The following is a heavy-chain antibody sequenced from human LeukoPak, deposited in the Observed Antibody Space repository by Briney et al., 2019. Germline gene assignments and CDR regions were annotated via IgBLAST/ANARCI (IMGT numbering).Heavy chain of an antibody. D-gene: IGHD2-15*01. V-gene: IGHV1-2*02. CDR2: INPNSGGT. CDR1: GYTFTGYY. J-gene: IGHJ4*02. CDR3: ARVRRPPQCSGGSCYVPYYFDY. Sequence: ASVKVSCKASGYTFTGYYMHWVRQAPGQGLEWMGWINPNSGGTNYAQKFQGRVTMTRDTSIRTAYMELSRLRSDDTAVYYCARVRRPPQCSGGSCYVPYYFDYWGQGTLVTVSS.